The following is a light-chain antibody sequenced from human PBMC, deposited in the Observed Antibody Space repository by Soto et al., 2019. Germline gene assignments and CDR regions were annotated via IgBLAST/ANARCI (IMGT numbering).Light chain of an antibody. V-gene: IGKV3-20*01. Sequence: VMTESRVTVSVKQGERASLSCRGSQSVSSNYLACYQQKPRQAPPLLLDGASSSATGIPHRFSGSGSRTDFTLTISILEPEDFAVYCCQQHASPPHTFGQGTKL. CDR2: GAS. CDR1: QSVSSNY. CDR3: QQHASPPHT. J-gene: IGKJ1*01.